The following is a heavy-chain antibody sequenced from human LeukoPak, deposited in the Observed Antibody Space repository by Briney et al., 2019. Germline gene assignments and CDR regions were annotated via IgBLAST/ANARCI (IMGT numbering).Heavy chain of an antibody. V-gene: IGHV4-59*01. J-gene: IGHJ6*02. CDR2: IYYSGST. CDR3: ARDAGISYDFWSGYYTSGHYGMDV. Sequence: SETLSLTCTVSGGSISNYYWSWIRQPPGKGLERIGYIYYSGSTNYNPSLKSRVTISVDTSKNQFSLKLSSVTAADTAVYYCARDAGISYDFWSGYYTSGHYGMDVWGQGTTVTVSS. D-gene: IGHD3-3*01. CDR1: GGSISNYY.